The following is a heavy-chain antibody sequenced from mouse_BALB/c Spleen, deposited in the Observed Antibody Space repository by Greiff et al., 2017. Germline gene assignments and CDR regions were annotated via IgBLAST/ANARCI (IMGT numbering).Heavy chain of an antibody. CDR2: IDPANGNT. CDR3: ARYYDYDGAY. V-gene: IGHV14-3*02. D-gene: IGHD2-4*01. Sequence: EVQLVESGAELVKPGASVKLSCTASGFNIKDTYMHWVKQRPEQGLEWIGRIDPANGNTKYDPKFQGKATITADTSSNTAYLQLSSLTSEDTAVYYCARYYDYDGAYWGQGTLVTVSA. J-gene: IGHJ3*01. CDR1: GFNIKDTY.